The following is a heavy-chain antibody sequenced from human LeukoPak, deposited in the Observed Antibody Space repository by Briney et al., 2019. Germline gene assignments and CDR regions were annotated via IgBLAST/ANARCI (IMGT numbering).Heavy chain of an antibody. D-gene: IGHD5-24*01. CDR2: IKQDGSEK. CDR3: AKGSDGYKFYPYHYMDV. V-gene: IGHV3-7*01. CDR1: GFNFNTYW. J-gene: IGHJ6*03. Sequence: GGALRLSCAASGFNFNTYWMSWVRQPPGKGLEWVANIKQDGSEKFYVDSMTGQFTISRDNSKNTLYLQMNSLRAEDRAVYYCAKGSDGYKFYPYHYMDVWGKGTPVTISS.